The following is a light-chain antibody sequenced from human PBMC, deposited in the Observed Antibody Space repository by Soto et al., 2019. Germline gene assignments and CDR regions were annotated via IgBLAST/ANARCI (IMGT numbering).Light chain of an antibody. CDR2: DIS. CDR1: RSVCSY. Sequence: ENVLTQSPGTLSLSRGEEATLSCRASRSVCSYFAWYQQKPGQTPRLLIYDISYRATGIPARFSGSGSGTDSALTISGLEPEDFAVYYCQQRTNWPWKFCKGTKVDI. V-gene: IGKV3-11*01. CDR3: QQRTNWPWK. J-gene: IGKJ1*01.